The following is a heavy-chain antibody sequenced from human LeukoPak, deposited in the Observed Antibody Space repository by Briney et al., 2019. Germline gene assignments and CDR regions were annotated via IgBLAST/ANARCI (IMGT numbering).Heavy chain of an antibody. CDR1: GYTFTSYD. D-gene: IGHD3-16*01. J-gene: IGHJ4*02. CDR3: ARGDDDGGY. CDR2: MNAKSAKT. Sequence: ASVKVSCKASGYTFTSYDIHWVRQASGQGLEWMGWMNAKSAKTGFAQKFQGRVTMTWSTSISTSYMELSCLTSEDTAVYYCARGDDDGGYWGQGTLVTVSS. V-gene: IGHV1-8*01.